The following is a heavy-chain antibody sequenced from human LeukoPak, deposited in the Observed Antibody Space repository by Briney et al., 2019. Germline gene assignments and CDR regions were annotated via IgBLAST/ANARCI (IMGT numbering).Heavy chain of an antibody. V-gene: IGHV1-18*01. CDR1: GYTFTSYG. CDR2: ISAYNGNT. Sequence: GASVKVSCKASGYTFTSYGISWVRQAPGQGLEWMGWISAYNGNTNYAQKLQGRVTMTTDTSTSTAYMELRSLRSDDTAVYYCARDTMVRGVIMYYYYYYMDVWGKGTTVTVSS. D-gene: IGHD3-10*01. CDR3: ARDTMVRGVIMYYYYYYMDV. J-gene: IGHJ6*03.